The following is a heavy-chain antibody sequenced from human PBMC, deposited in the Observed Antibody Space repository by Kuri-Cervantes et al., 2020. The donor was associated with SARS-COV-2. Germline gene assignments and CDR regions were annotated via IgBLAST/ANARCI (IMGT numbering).Heavy chain of an antibody. V-gene: IGHV1-58*02. CDR1: GFTFTSSA. D-gene: IGHD3-3*01. Sequence: SVKVSCKASGFTFTSSAMQWVRQARGQRLEWIGWIVVGSGNTNYAQKFQERVTITRDMSTSTAYMELSSLRSEDTAVYYCARDKDYDFWSGYCCPGMDVWGQGTTVTVSS. CDR2: IVVGSGNT. J-gene: IGHJ6*02. CDR3: ARDKDYDFWSGYCCPGMDV.